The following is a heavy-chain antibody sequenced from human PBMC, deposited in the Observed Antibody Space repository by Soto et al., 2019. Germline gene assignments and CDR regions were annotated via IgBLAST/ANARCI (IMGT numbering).Heavy chain of an antibody. CDR1: GGSISRGGYS. V-gene: IGHV4-30-2*01. CDR2: IDHSGST. Sequence: SETLSLTCTVSGGSISRGGYSWSWIRQKPGKGLEWIGYIDHSGSTNNTPYLKSRVTIAVDKSKNQFSLKLTSVTAADTAVYYCARNWPLLGRGYYYGLDVWGQGTTVTVSS. CDR3: ARNWPLLGRGYYYGLDV. D-gene: IGHD2-21*01. J-gene: IGHJ6*02.